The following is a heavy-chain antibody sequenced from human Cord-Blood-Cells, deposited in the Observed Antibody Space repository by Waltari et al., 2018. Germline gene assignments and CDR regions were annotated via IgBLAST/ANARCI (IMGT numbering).Heavy chain of an antibody. CDR2: TNAGNGNT. Sequence: QVQLVQSGAEAKKPGASVKVSCKASAYTFTSHAMHWVRQAPGQRLEWMGWTNAGNGNTKYSQKFQGRVTITRDTAASTAYMELSSLRSEDTAVYYCARDRKHLTGYYDAFDIWGQGTMVTVSS. J-gene: IGHJ3*02. CDR3: ARDRKHLTGYYDAFDI. CDR1: AYTFTSHA. D-gene: IGHD3-9*01. V-gene: IGHV1-3*01.